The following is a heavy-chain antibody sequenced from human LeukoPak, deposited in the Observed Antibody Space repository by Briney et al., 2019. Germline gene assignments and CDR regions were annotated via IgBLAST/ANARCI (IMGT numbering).Heavy chain of an antibody. CDR3: ARTAVRWYFDF. D-gene: IGHD6-19*01. V-gene: IGHV4-38-2*01. Sequence: SETLSLTCAVSNYSISSNYYWGWIRQPPGKGLEWIGCIYRSGSAYYNPSLKRRVTISVDTSKNQFSLKLISVTAADTAVYYCARTAVRWYFDFWGRGSLVTVSS. CDR2: IYRSGSA. CDR1: NYSISSNYY. J-gene: IGHJ2*01.